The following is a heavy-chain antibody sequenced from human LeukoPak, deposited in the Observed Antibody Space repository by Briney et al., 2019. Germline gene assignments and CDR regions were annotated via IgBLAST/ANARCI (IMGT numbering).Heavy chain of an antibody. CDR2: IYSGGST. Sequence: GGSLRLSCAASGFTVSSNYMSWVRQAPGKGLEWVSVIYSGGSTYYADSVKGRFTISRDNSKNTLYVQMNNLRAEDTAVYYCARRGSGTYSFDYWGQGTPVTVSS. CDR3: ARRGSGTYSFDY. CDR1: GFTVSSNY. J-gene: IGHJ4*02. D-gene: IGHD3-10*01. V-gene: IGHV3-66*04.